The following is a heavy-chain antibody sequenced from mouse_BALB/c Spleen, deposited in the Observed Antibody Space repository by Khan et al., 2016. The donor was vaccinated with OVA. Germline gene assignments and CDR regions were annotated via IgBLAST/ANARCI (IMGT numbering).Heavy chain of an antibody. CDR1: GYIFTSYW. CDR3: AREEALYYFDY. Sequence: VQLQQSGAELVRPGASVKLSCKTSGYIFTSYWIHWVKQRSGQGHEWIARIYPGTDNTYYTEKVKDRATLTADKSSSTAYMQLSSLKSEDSAVYFCAREEALYYFDYWGQGTTLTVSS. CDR2: IYPGTDNT. V-gene: IGHV1S132*01. D-gene: IGHD3-2*02. J-gene: IGHJ2*01.